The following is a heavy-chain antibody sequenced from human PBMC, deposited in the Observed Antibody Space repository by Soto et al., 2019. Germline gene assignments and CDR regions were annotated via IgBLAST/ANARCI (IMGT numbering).Heavy chain of an antibody. V-gene: IGHV3-43*01. CDR2: MSWDGGST. CDR1: GFTFSTYA. CDR3: APGGLGGSGSYYNSELNFDY. Sequence: PGGSLRLSCAASGFTFSTYAMHWVRQAPGKGLEWVSLMSWDGGSTYYADSVKGRFTISRDNSKNSLYLQMNSLRTEDTALYYCAPGGLGGSGSYYNSELNFDYWGQGTLVTVSS. J-gene: IGHJ4*02. D-gene: IGHD3-10*01.